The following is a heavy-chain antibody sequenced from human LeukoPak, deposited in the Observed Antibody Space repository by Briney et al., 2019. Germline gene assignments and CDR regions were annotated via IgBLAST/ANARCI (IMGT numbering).Heavy chain of an antibody. Sequence: SETLSLTCAVYGGSFSGYYWSWIRQPPGKGLEWIGEINHSGSTNYNPSLKSRVTISVDTSKNQFSLKLSSVTAADTAVYYCARAEQWLVYYFGYWGQGTLVTVSS. CDR2: INHSGST. CDR1: GGSFSGYY. CDR3: ARAEQWLVYYFGY. J-gene: IGHJ4*02. V-gene: IGHV4-34*01. D-gene: IGHD6-19*01.